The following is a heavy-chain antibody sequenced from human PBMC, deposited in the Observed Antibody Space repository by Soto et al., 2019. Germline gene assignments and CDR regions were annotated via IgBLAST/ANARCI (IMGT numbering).Heavy chain of an antibody. CDR2: MNPNSGNT. Sequence: ASVKVSCKASGYTFTSYDINWVRQATGQGLEWMGWMNPNSGNTGYAQKFQGRVTMTRNTSISTAYMELSSLRSEDTAVYYCASLPHSSGWSHDAFDIWGQGTMVTVSS. D-gene: IGHD6-19*01. V-gene: IGHV1-8*01. J-gene: IGHJ3*02. CDR1: GYTFTSYD. CDR3: ASLPHSSGWSHDAFDI.